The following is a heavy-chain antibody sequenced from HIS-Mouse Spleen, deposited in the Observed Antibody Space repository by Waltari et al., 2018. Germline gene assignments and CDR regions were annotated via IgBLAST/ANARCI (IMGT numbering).Heavy chain of an antibody. Sequence: QVQLVESGGGVVQPGRSLSLSCAASGFTFRRYAMHWVRQAPGKGLEWVAVISYDGSNKYYADSVKGRFTISRDNSKNTLYLQMNSLRAEDTAVYYCARRYSGYDLGYWGQGTLVTVSS. CDR1: GFTFRRYA. D-gene: IGHD5-12*01. V-gene: IGHV3-30*04. CDR2: ISYDGSNK. CDR3: ARRYSGYDLGY. J-gene: IGHJ4*02.